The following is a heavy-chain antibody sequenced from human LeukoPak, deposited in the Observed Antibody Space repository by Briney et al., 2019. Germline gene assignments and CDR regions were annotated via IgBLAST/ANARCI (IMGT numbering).Heavy chain of an antibody. J-gene: IGHJ4*01. CDR1: GFTFSSFW. CDR3: ARGGGGLGY. D-gene: IGHD3-16*01. CDR2: IKGDGSST. V-gene: IGHV3-74*01. Sequence: GGSPRLSCAASGFTFSSFWMHWVRHAPGKGLEWVAYIKGDGSSTNYADSVKGRYTIPRDNAKNTLYLHMNSMGAEDTAVYYCARGGGGLGYWGQEPWSPSP.